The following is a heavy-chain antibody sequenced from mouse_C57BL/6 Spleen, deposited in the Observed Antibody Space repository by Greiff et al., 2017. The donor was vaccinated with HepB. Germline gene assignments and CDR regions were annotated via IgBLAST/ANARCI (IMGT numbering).Heavy chain of an antibody. J-gene: IGHJ4*01. V-gene: IGHV5-2*01. D-gene: IGHD2-3*01. CDR2: INSDGGST. CDR1: EYEFPSHD. Sequence: VQLKQSGGGLVQPGESLKLSCESNEYEFPSHDMSWVRKTPEKRLELVAAINSDGGSTYYPDTMERRFIISRDNTKKTLYLQMSSLRSEDTALYYCARHNDGYYGAMDYWGQGTSVTVSS. CDR3: ARHNDGYYGAMDY.